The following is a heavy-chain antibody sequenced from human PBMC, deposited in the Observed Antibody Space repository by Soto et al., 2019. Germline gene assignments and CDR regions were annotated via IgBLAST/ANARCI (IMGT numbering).Heavy chain of an antibody. CDR3: ASGGLGYCSGGSCYSAFDP. Sequence: QVQLQESGPGLVKPSQTLSLTCTVSGGSISSGGYYWSWIRQHPGKGLEWIGYIYYSGSTYYNPSLKRRVTISVDTSKNQFSLKLSSVTAADTAVYYCASGGLGYCSGGSCYSAFDPWGQGTLVTVSS. J-gene: IGHJ5*02. CDR1: GGSISSGGYY. CDR2: IYYSGST. V-gene: IGHV4-31*03. D-gene: IGHD2-15*01.